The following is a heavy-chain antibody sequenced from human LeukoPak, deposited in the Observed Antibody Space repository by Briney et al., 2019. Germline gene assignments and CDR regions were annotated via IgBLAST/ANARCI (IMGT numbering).Heavy chain of an antibody. CDR1: GFTLSSYG. J-gene: IGHJ4*02. D-gene: IGHD1-1*01. V-gene: IGHV3-33*01. Sequence: HTRRSLRLSCAASGFTLSSYGMHWFRQDPVKGLEWVAVIWYDGSNKYYADSVKGRFTISRDNSKNTLYLQMNSLRAEDTAVYYCARVDQWVQWGQGTLVTVSS. CDR2: IWYDGSNK. CDR3: ARVDQWVQ.